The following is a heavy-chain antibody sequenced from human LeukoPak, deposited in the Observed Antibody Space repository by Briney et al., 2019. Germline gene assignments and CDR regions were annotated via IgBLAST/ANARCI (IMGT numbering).Heavy chain of an antibody. CDR1: GFTVSSNY. D-gene: IGHD4-17*01. J-gene: IGHJ4*02. CDR2: IYSGGST. Sequence: PGGSLRLSCAASGFTVSSNYMSWVRQAPGKGLEWVSVIYSGGSTYYADSVKGRFTISRDNSKNTLYLQMNSLRAEGTAVYYCARMTTVTTFDYWGQGTLVTVSS. V-gene: IGHV3-53*01. CDR3: ARMTTVTTFDY.